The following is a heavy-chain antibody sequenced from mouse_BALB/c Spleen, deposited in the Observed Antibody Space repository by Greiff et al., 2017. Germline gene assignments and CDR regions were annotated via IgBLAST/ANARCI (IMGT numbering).Heavy chain of an antibody. CDR3: ASEDGYGDYFDY. CDR1: GFTFSSFG. D-gene: IGHD2-2*01. CDR2: ISSGSSTI. J-gene: IGHJ2*01. Sequence: DVKLVESGGGLVQPGGSRKLSCAASGFTFSSFGMHWVRQAPEKGLEWVAYISSGSSTIYYADTVKGRFTISRDNPKNTLFLQMTSLRSEDTAMYYCASEDGYGDYFDYWGQGTTLTVSS. V-gene: IGHV5-17*02.